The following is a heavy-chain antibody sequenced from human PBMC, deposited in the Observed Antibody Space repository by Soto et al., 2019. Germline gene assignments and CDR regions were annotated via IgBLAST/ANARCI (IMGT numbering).Heavy chain of an antibody. CDR2: ISYDGSNK. CDR1: GFTFSSYD. J-gene: IGHJ6*02. CDR3: ARDRLRYNWNDFPYYYYGMDV. V-gene: IGHV3-30-3*01. Sequence: QVQRVESGGGVVQPGRSLRLSCAASGFTFSSYDMHWVRQAPGKGLEWVAVISYDGSNKYYADSVKGRFTISRDNSKNTLYLQMNSLRAEDTAVYYCARDRLRYNWNDFPYYYYGMDVWGQGTTVTVSS. D-gene: IGHD1-1*01.